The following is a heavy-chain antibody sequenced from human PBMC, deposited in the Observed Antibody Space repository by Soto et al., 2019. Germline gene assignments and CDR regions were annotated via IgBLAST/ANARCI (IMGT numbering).Heavy chain of an antibody. D-gene: IGHD2-15*01. CDR2: IIPIFGTA. CDR3: ARDSRYWSGGSCCCLPGIDY. J-gene: IGHJ4*02. Sequence: QVQLVQSGAEVKKPGSSVKVSCKASGGTFSSYAISWVRQAPGQGLEWMGGIIPIFGTANYAQKFQGRVTITAEESTSTAYMDLSSLRSEDTAVYYCARDSRYWSGGSCCCLPGIDYWGQGTLGTVSS. CDR1: GGTFSSYA. V-gene: IGHV1-69*12.